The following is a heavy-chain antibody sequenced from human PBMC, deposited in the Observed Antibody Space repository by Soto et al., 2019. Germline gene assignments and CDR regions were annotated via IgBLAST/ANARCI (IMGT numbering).Heavy chain of an antibody. Sequence: QVQVVQSGAEVKKPGSSVRVSCKASGGTSSSYAITWMRQAPGQGLEWMGGIIPLLDTTDYAQKFQGRVTLTADESTSTVYMELSSLTSEDTAVYYCASGGTTVNRRFDFWGQGTLVTVSS. CDR3: ASGGTTVNRRFDF. D-gene: IGHD4-4*01. CDR2: IIPLLDTT. J-gene: IGHJ4*02. V-gene: IGHV1-69*01. CDR1: GGTSSSYA.